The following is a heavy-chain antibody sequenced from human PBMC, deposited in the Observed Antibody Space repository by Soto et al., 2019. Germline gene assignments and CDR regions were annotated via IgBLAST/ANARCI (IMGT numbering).Heavy chain of an antibody. CDR1: GFTFRDYG. V-gene: IGHV3-48*01. Sequence: AGGSLRLSCAASGFTFRDYGMNWVRQAPGKGLEWVSYIGIGSSTTYYADSVKGRFTISRDISKNTVFLQMDSLKPEDTAVYFCAREDESSGYAGTFHHWGQGTLVTVSS. J-gene: IGHJ1*01. CDR3: AREDESSGYAGTFHH. CDR2: IGIGSSTT. D-gene: IGHD3-22*01.